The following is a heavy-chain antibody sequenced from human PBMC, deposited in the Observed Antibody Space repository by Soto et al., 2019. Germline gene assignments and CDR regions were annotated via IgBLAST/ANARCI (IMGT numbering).Heavy chain of an antibody. CDR1: GFTVSSNY. CDR3: ARIYGIDAFDI. V-gene: IGHV3-66*01. CDR2: IYSGGST. J-gene: IGHJ3*02. D-gene: IGHD3-16*01. Sequence: GGSLRLSCAASGFTVSSNYMSWVRQAPGKGLEWVSVIYSGGSTYYADSVKGRFTISRDNSKNTLYLQLNSLRAEDTAVYYCARIYGIDAFDIWGQGTMVTVSS.